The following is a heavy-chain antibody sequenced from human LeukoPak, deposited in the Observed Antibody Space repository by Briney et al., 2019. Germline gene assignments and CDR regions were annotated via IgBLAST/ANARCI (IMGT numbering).Heavy chain of an antibody. Sequence: PGGSLRLSCAASGFTFSSYAMSWVRQAPGKGLEWVSAIRGSGGSTYYADSVKGRFTISRDNPKNTLYLQMNSLRAEDTAVYYCARYTEDSSWNLLVDYWGQGTLVTVSS. CDR2: IRGSGGST. CDR1: GFTFSSYA. V-gene: IGHV3-23*01. J-gene: IGHJ4*02. CDR3: ARYTEDSSWNLLVDY. D-gene: IGHD6-13*01.